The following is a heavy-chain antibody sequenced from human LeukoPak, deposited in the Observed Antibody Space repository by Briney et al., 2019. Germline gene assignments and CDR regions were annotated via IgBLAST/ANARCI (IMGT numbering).Heavy chain of an antibody. D-gene: IGHD3-22*01. Sequence: GGSLRLSCAASGFTFSSYGMHWVRQAPGKGLEWVAFIRYDGSNRYYADSVKGRFTISRDNSKNTLYLQMNSLRAEDTAVYYCARAISYYDSSGYYYLGYWGQGTLVTVSS. CDR3: ARAISYYDSSGYYYLGY. J-gene: IGHJ4*02. CDR2: IRYDGSNR. V-gene: IGHV3-30*02. CDR1: GFTFSSYG.